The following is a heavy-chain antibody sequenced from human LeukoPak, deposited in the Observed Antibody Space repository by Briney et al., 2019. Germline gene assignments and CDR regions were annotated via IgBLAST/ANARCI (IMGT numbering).Heavy chain of an antibody. CDR3: LGGGSSWSKFDY. Sequence: PSETLSLTCTVSGGSISSGSYYWSWIRQPAGKGLEWIGRIYTSGSTYYNPSLKSRVTISVDTSKNQFSLKLSSVTAADTAVYYCLGGGSSWSKFDYWGQGTLVTVSS. CDR2: IYTSGST. D-gene: IGHD6-13*01. J-gene: IGHJ4*02. V-gene: IGHV4-61*02. CDR1: GGSISSGSYY.